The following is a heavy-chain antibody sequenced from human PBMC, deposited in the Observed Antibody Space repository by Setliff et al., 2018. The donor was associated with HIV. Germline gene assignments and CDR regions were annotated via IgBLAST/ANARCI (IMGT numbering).Heavy chain of an antibody. CDR1: GGSFSGYY. CDR3: ARVILSHFDY. D-gene: IGHD2-21*01. CDR2: INHSGST. J-gene: IGHJ4*02. Sequence: SETLSLTCAVYGGSFSGYYWSWIRQPPGKGLEWIGEINHSGSTNYNPSLKSRVTISVDTSKNQFSLKLSSVTAADTAVYYCARVILSHFDYWGQGRLVTVSS. V-gene: IGHV4-34*01.